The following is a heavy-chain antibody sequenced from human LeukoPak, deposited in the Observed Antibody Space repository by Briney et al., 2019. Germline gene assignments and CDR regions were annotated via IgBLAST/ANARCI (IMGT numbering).Heavy chain of an antibody. Sequence: GGSLRLSCAASGFTSSSYAMSWVRQAPGKGLEWVSAISGSGGSTYYADSVKGRFTISRDNSKNTLYLQMNSLRAEDTAVYYCAKKGQQLVTPTFDYWGQGTLVTVSS. CDR2: ISGSGGST. CDR3: AKKGQQLVTPTFDY. D-gene: IGHD6-13*01. J-gene: IGHJ4*02. CDR1: GFTSSSYA. V-gene: IGHV3-23*01.